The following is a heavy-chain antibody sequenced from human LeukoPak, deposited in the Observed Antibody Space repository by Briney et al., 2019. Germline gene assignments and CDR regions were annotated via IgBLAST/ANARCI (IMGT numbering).Heavy chain of an antibody. D-gene: IGHD2-15*01. J-gene: IGHJ4*02. CDR1: GYTFTNYY. CDR3: ARDWRYCSGGDCYYFDY. V-gene: IGHV1-46*01. CDR2: INPSGGST. Sequence: ASVKVSCKASGYTFTNYYIHWVRQAPGQGLEWMGIINPSGGSTSYAQKFQGRVTMTSDTSTSTVYMELSSLRSEGTAVYYCARDWRYCSGGDCYYFDYWGQGTLVTVSS.